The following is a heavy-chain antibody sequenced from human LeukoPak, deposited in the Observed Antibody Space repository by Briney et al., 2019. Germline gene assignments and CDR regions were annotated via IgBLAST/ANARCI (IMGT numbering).Heavy chain of an antibody. CDR1: GFTFSDYY. CDR2: ISNSGSVS. J-gene: IGHJ5*02. D-gene: IGHD5-24*01. Sequence: GGSLRLSCAASGFTFSDYYMSWIRQAPGKGLEWILYISNSGSVSYYAGSVKGRFTISRDNAKNSLYLEMNSLSADDTALYYCARDGSPEASINYFDTWGQGTPVTVSS. V-gene: IGHV3-11*04. CDR3: ARDGSPEASINYFDT.